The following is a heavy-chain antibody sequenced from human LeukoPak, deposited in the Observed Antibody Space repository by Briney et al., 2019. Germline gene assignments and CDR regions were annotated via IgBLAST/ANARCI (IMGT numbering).Heavy chain of an antibody. CDR3: ASCSGGSCYIMDY. CDR1: GGTFSSYA. Sequence: ASVKVSCKASGGTFSSYAISWVRQAPGQGLEWMGRIIPIFGIANYAQKFQGRVTITADESTSTAYMELSSLRSEDTAVYYCASCSGGSCYIMDYWGQGTLVTVSS. D-gene: IGHD2-15*01. J-gene: IGHJ4*02. CDR2: IIPIFGIA. V-gene: IGHV1-69*13.